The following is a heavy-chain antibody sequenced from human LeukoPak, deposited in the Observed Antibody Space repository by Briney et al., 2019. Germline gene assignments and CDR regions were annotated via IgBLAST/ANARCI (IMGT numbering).Heavy chain of an antibody. CDR2: ISAYNGNT. CDR1: GYTFTSYG. CDR3: ARDCSGGSCYPYYYYYMDV. D-gene: IGHD2-15*01. Sequence: ASVKVSCKASGYTFTSYGISWVRQAPGQGLEWMGWISAYNGNTNYAQKLQGRVTMTTDTSTSTAYMELRSLRSDDTAVYYCARDCSGGSCYPYYYYYMDVWGKGTTVTVSS. V-gene: IGHV1-18*01. J-gene: IGHJ6*03.